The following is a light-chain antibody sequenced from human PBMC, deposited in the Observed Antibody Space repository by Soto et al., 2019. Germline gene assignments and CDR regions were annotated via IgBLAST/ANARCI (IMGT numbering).Light chain of an antibody. CDR3: AAWDDGLNGVL. Sequence: QSVLTQPPLASGTPGQRVTISCSGSSSNIGSNTVNWYHQLPGTAPKLLISNNNQRPSGVPDRFSGSKSGTSASLAISGLQSEDEADYYCAAWDDGLNGVLFGGGTKLTVL. J-gene: IGLJ3*02. CDR2: NNN. V-gene: IGLV1-44*01. CDR1: SSNIGSNT.